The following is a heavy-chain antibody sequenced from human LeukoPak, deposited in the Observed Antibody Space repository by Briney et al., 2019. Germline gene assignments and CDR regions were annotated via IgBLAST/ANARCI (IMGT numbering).Heavy chain of an antibody. CDR2: ISSSGSTI. CDR1: GFTFSDYY. J-gene: IGHJ5*02. CDR3: ARGHSSSWRARGHNWFDP. V-gene: IGHV3-11*01. Sequence: PGGSLRLSCAASGFTFSDYYMSWIRQAPGKGLEWVSYISSSGSTIYYADSVKGRFTISRDNAKNSLYLQMNSLRAEDTAVYYCARGHSSSWRARGHNWFDPWAREPWSPSPQ. D-gene: IGHD6-13*01.